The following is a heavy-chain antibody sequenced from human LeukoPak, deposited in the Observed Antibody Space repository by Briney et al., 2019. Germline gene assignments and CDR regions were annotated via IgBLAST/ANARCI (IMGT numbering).Heavy chain of an antibody. CDR1: GYTLTELS. V-gene: IGHV1-24*01. D-gene: IGHD3-22*01. J-gene: IGHJ4*02. CDR2: FDPEDGET. Sequence: GASVKVSCKVSGYTLTELSMHWVRQAPGKGLEWMGGFDPEDGETIYAQKLQGRVTMTTDTSTSTAYMELRSLRSDDTAVYYCARDRLEGDSSGYGYWGRGTLVTVSS. CDR3: ARDRLEGDSSGYGY.